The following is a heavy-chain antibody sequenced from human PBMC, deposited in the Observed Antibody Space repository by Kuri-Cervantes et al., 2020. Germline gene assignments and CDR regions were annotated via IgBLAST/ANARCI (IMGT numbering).Heavy chain of an antibody. CDR1: GFTFSNAW. Sequence: GESLKISCAASGFTFSNAWMSWVRQTPGKGLEWVAVIWYDGSNKYYADSVKGRFTISRDNSKTTLYLQMNSLRAEDTAVYYCARTGGYSYGLLLDPWGQGTLVTVSS. J-gene: IGHJ5*02. V-gene: IGHV3-33*08. CDR3: ARTGGYSYGLLLDP. CDR2: IWYDGSNK. D-gene: IGHD5-18*01.